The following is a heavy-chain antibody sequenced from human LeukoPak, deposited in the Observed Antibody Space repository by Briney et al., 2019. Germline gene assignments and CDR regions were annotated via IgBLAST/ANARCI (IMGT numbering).Heavy chain of an antibody. CDR3: ARWGDYDSSGFDY. D-gene: IGHD3-22*01. J-gene: IGHJ4*02. V-gene: IGHV3-30-3*01. Sequence: GRSLRLSCAASGFTFSSYAMHWVRQAPGKGLEWVAVISYDGSNKYYADSVKGRFTISRDNSKNTLYLQMNSLRAGDTAVYYCARWGDYDSSGFDYWGQGTLVTVSS. CDR1: GFTFSSYA. CDR2: ISYDGSNK.